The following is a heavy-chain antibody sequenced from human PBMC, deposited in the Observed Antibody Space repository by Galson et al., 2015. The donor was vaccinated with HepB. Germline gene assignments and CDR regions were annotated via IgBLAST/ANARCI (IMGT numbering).Heavy chain of an antibody. J-gene: IGHJ4*02. Sequence: SVKVSCKASGYTFTSYGISWVRQAPGQGLEWMGWISAYNGNTNYAQKLQGRVTMTTDTSTSTAYMELRSLRSDDTAVYYCARGGTEPRKAGVVTNIYSPLDYWGQGTLVTVSS. CDR3: ARGGTEPRKAGVVTNIYSPLDY. V-gene: IGHV1-18*01. CDR1: GYTFTSYG. CDR2: ISAYNGNT. D-gene: IGHD3-3*01.